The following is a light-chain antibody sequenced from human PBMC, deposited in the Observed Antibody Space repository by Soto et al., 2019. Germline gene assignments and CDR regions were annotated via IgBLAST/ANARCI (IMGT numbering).Light chain of an antibody. CDR1: QNVDTN. CDR2: GAS. CDR3: QQYNNWT. Sequence: VMTQSPATLSVSPGDRATLSCRASQNVDTNVAWYQQKPGQAPRLLIYGASTRATGIPARFSGSGSGTEFTLTISSLQSEDFAVYYCQQYNNWTFGQGTKVAIK. J-gene: IGKJ1*01. V-gene: IGKV3-15*01.